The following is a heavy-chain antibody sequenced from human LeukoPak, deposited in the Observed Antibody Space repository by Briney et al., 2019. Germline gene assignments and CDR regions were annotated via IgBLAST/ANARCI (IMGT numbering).Heavy chain of an antibody. V-gene: IGHV4-38-2*02. D-gene: IGHD1-1*01. Sequence: SETLSLTCTVSGYSISSGYYWGWIRQPPGKGLEWIGSIYHSGSTYYNPSLKSRVTISVDTSKNQFSLKLSSVTAADTAVYYCARVEGLKAAGKYDYWGQGTLVTVSS. J-gene: IGHJ4*02. CDR2: IYHSGST. CDR3: ARVEGLKAAGKYDY. CDR1: GYSISSGYY.